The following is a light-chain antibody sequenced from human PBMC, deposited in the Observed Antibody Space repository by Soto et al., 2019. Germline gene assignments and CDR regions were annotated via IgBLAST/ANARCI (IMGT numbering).Light chain of an antibody. Sequence: VVTQSTAIWSGSQGESAILSGRASQSVSSKLAWYQQKPGQAPRLLIFGASSRAAGFPARFSGSGSGTEFTLTINSLQSEDFAVYYCQQNYNCPRTFGRGTKVEIK. J-gene: IGKJ4*02. CDR2: GAS. V-gene: IGKV3-15*01. CDR3: QQNYNCPRT. CDR1: QSVSSK.